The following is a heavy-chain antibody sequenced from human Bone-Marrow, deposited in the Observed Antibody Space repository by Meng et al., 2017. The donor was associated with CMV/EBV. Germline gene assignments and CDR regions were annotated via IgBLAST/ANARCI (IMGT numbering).Heavy chain of an antibody. CDR2: IHSSGTT. V-gene: IGHV3-66*02. J-gene: IGHJ5*02. Sequence: GGSLRLSCVASGFPVTATYMTWVRQAPGKGLEWVSVIHSSGTTDYADSVRGRFTISRDKSKNTVYLQMNNLTVEDTAVYYCARWGSSMRSWFDPWGQGTLVNVAS. CDR1: GFPVTATY. D-gene: IGHD3-16*01. CDR3: ARWGSSMRSWFDP.